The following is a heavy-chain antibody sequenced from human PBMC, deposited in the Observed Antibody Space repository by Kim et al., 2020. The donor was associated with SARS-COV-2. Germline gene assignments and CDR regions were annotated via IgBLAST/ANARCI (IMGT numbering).Heavy chain of an antibody. Sequence: ASVKVSCKASGYTFTSYGISWVRQAPGQGLEWMGWISAYNGNTNYAQKLQGRVTMTTDTSTSTAYMELRSLRSDDTAVYYCARDLTQLRYFDWIFWGQGTLVTVSS. CDR1: GYTFTSYG. J-gene: IGHJ4*02. CDR3: ARDLTQLRYFDWIF. D-gene: IGHD3-9*01. V-gene: IGHV1-18*01. CDR2: ISAYNGNT.